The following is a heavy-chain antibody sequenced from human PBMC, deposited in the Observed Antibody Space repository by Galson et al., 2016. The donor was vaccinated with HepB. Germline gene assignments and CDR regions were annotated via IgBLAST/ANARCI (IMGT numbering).Heavy chain of an antibody. CDR2: TYYRSKWYN. V-gene: IGHV6-1*01. CDR1: GDSVSSNSAA. CDR3: ARPPGAASDTETDY. D-gene: IGHD6-13*01. J-gene: IGHJ4*02. Sequence: CAISGDSVSSNSAAWNWIRQSPSRGLEWLGRTYYRSKWYNDYAVSVKSRITINPDTSKNQFSLQLNSVTPEDTAMYYCARPPGAASDTETDYWGQGTLVIVSS.